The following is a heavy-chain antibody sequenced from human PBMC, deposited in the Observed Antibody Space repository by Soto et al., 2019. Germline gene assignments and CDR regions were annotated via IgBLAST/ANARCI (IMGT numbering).Heavy chain of an antibody. CDR2: INPNSGGT. V-gene: IGHV1-2*02. CDR1: GYTFTGYY. Sequence: GASVKVSCKASGYTFTGYYLHWVRQAPGQGLEWMGWINPNSGGTHYAQKFQVRVTMTRDPSISTAYMELSRLRSDDTAVYYCARGLRFLEWLHPTGDYFDYWGQGTLVTVSS. D-gene: IGHD3-3*01. CDR3: ARGLRFLEWLHPTGDYFDY. J-gene: IGHJ4*02.